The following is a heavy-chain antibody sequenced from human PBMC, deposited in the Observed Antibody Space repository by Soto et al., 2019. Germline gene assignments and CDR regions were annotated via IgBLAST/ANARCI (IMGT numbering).Heavy chain of an antibody. V-gene: IGHV4-59*01. CDR2: IYYSGST. J-gene: IGHJ5*02. CDR1: GGPLSSYS. Sequence: SETLSPPRPVSGGPLSSYSRSLIRQPPGKGLEWIGDIYYSGSTNYNPSLKSRVTISVDTSKNQFSLKLSSVIAADTAVYYCARYYYDSSGSRFDPWGQGTLVTVSS. CDR3: ARYYYDSSGSRFDP. D-gene: IGHD3-22*01.